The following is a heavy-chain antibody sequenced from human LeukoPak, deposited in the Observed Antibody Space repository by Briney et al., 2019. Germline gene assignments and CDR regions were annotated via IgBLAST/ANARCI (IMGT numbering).Heavy chain of an antibody. J-gene: IGHJ4*02. CDR1: GGSFSGYY. CDR2: INHSGRT. Sequence: SETLSLTCAVYGGSFSGYYWSWIRQPPGKGLEWIGEINHSGRTNYHPSLKSRVTISVETSKNQFSLKLSSVTAADTAVYYCARGTYYYGSGSYSLGYWGQGTLVTVSS. CDR3: ARGTYYYGSGSYSLGY. D-gene: IGHD3-10*01. V-gene: IGHV4-34*01.